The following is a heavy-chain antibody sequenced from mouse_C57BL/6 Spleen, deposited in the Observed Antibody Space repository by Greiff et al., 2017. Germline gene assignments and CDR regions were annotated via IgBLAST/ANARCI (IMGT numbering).Heavy chain of an antibody. D-gene: IGHD2-4*01. J-gene: IGHJ3*01. CDR2: FHPYNDDT. Sequence: VQLQQSGAELVKPGASVKMSCKASGYTFTTYPIEWMKQNHGKSLEWIGNFHPYNDDTKYNEKFKGKATLTVEKSSSTVYLELGRLTSDDSAVYYCATYYDYDGGFAYWGQGTLVTVSA. V-gene: IGHV1-47*01. CDR1: GYTFTTYP. CDR3: ATYYDYDGGFAY.